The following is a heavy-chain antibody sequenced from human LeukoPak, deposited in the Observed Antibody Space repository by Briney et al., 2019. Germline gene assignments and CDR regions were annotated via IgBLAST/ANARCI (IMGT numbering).Heavy chain of an antibody. D-gene: IGHD1-1*01. Sequence: PGGSLRLSCAASGFTFSGYGMHWVRQAPGKGLEGVAVIWYDGSNKYYADSVKGRFTISRDNSKNTLYLEMNSLTAEATAVYYCARFWNDGPIDYWGQGTLVTVSS. CDR1: GFTFSGYG. J-gene: IGHJ4*02. CDR3: ARFWNDGPIDY. V-gene: IGHV3-33*01. CDR2: IWYDGSNK.